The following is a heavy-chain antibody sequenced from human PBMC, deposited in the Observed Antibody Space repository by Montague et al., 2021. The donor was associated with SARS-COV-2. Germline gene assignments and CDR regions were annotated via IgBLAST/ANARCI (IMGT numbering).Heavy chain of an antibody. Sequence: PALVKPTQTLTLTCTFSGFSLSTQPPGKALEWLARIDWDDDKYYSTFLKTRLTISKDTSKNQVVLTMTNMDPVDTATYYCARMTMSTAMDVWGQGTTVTVSS. D-gene: IGHD5/OR15-5a*01. V-gene: IGHV2-70*11. CDR2: IDWDDDK. CDR3: ARMTMSTAMDV. J-gene: IGHJ6*02. CDR1: GFSLST.